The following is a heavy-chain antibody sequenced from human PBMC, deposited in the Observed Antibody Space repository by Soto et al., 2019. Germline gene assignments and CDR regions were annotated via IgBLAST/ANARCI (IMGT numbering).Heavy chain of an antibody. CDR3: ARGSTYYYDSGGRNWFDP. D-gene: IGHD3-22*01. Sequence: PSETLSLTCTVSGGSISSGGYYWSWIRQYPGKGLEWIGYIYYSGSTYYNPSLKSRITISVDTSENQFSLNLNSVTAADTAVYYCARGSTYYYDSGGRNWFDPWGQGTLVTVSS. J-gene: IGHJ5*02. CDR1: GGSISSGGYY. V-gene: IGHV4-31*03. CDR2: IYYSGST.